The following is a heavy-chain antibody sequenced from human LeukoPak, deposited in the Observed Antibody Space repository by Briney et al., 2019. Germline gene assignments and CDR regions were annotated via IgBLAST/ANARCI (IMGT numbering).Heavy chain of an antibody. CDR1: GFAFRDYN. D-gene: IGHD2-15*01. Sequence: GGSLTLSCAASGFAFRDYNMNWLRQSPGKGLEWVSSISNSVGYIDYADSVEGRLTVSRDNAKRSAYMQMNSQRGEDTAVYYCATQLYCSGNNCSPRNFVSSGQGTLV. J-gene: IGHJ4*02. V-gene: IGHV3-21*01. CDR2: ISNSVGYI. CDR3: ATQLYCSGNNCSPRNFVS.